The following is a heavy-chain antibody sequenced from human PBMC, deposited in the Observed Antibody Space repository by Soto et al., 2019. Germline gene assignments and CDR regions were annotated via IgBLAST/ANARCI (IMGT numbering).Heavy chain of an antibody. CDR1: GYTFTSYG. CDR2: INAGNGNT. CDR3: ARGLGGARTYFDY. J-gene: IGHJ4*02. D-gene: IGHD3-10*01. V-gene: IGHV1-3*05. Sequence: QVQLVQSGAEEKKPGASVKVSCKASGYTFTSYGMHWVRQAPGQRLEWMGWINAGNGNTKYSQKVQGRVTITRDTSASKAYMELSSLRSEDTAVYSCARGLGGARTYFDYWGQGTLVTVSS.